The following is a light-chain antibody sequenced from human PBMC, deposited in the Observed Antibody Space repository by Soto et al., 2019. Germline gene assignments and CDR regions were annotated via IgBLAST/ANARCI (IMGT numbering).Light chain of an antibody. V-gene: IGKV1-12*01. J-gene: IGKJ3*01. CDR2: SAS. CDR3: QQASSFPLT. CDR1: QGISTW. Sequence: DIQMTQSPSSVSASVGDRVTISCRASQGISTWLAWYQQKPGKATSLLIYSASTFYTGVPSRCSGSGSGTDFTLTISSLQPEDFATYYCQQASSFPLTFGPGTKVDIK.